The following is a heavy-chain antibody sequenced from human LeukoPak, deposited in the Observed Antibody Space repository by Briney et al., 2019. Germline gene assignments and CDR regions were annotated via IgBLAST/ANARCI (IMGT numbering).Heavy chain of an antibody. Sequence: EASVKVSCKASGGTFSSYAISWVRQAPGQGLEWMGGIIPIFGTANYAQKFQGRVTITADESTSTAYMELSSLRSEDTAVYYCAREFPPIHSSGYYLGQQDAFDIWGQGTMVTVSS. V-gene: IGHV1-69*13. D-gene: IGHD3-22*01. CDR1: GGTFSSYA. CDR2: IIPIFGTA. J-gene: IGHJ3*02. CDR3: AREFPPIHSSGYYLGQQDAFDI.